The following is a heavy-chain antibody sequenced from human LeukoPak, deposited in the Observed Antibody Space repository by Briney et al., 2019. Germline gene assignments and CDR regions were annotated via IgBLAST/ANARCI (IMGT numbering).Heavy chain of an antibody. CDR2: IIPILGIA. Sequence: SVKVSCKASGRTFSSYAISWVRQAPGQGLEWMGRIIPILGIANYAQKFQGRVTITADKSTSTAYMELSSLRSEDTAVYYCARANFGVQLWPLFDYWGQGTLVTVSS. V-gene: IGHV1-69*04. D-gene: IGHD5-18*01. CDR3: ARANFGVQLWPLFDY. CDR1: GRTFSSYA. J-gene: IGHJ4*02.